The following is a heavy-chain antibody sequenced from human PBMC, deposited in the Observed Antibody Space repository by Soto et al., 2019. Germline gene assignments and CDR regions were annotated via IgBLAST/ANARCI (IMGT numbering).Heavy chain of an antibody. CDR3: AHSRCGGDCLQSYSSHYYYGMDV. CDR2: IYWDDDK. CDR1: GFSLSTSGVG. V-gene: IGHV2-5*02. D-gene: IGHD2-21*02. J-gene: IGHJ6*02. Sequence: QITLKESGPPLVRPTQTLTLTCTFSGFSLSTSGVGVGWIRQPPGEALAWLALIYWDDDKRYSPSLKSRLTIPKDTSKNQVVLTMTNMDPVDTATYYCAHSRCGGDCLQSYSSHYYYGMDVWGQGTTVTVSS.